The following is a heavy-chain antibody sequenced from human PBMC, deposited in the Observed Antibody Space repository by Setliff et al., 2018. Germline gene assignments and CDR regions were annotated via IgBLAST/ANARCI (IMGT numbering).Heavy chain of an antibody. CDR3: ARVVYYASGSSLSYGMDV. Sequence: SVKVSCKASGYTFSDYGVSWVRQAPGQGLEWMGWISAYNDNKNYAQKFQGRVTMTTDTSTNTVFMELRSLRSDDTAMFYCARVVYYASGSSLSYGMDVWGQGTAVTVSS. CDR2: ISAYNDNK. J-gene: IGHJ6*02. CDR1: GYTFSDYG. D-gene: IGHD3-10*01. V-gene: IGHV1-18*01.